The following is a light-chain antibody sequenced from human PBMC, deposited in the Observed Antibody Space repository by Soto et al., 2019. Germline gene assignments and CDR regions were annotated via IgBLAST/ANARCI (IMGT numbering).Light chain of an antibody. V-gene: IGLV2-8*01. CDR1: SSDVGGYNY. Sequence: QSALTQPPSASGSPGQSVTISCTGTSSDVGGYNYVSWYQQHPGKAPKLMIYDVTKRPSGVPDRFSGSKSGITASLTVSGLQAEDEADYYCSSYAGFNQVIFGGGTKLTVL. CDR3: SSYAGFNQVI. J-gene: IGLJ2*01. CDR2: DVT.